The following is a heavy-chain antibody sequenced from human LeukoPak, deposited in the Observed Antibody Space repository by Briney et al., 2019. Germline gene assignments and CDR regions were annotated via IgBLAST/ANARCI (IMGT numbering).Heavy chain of an antibody. CDR2: INHSGST. J-gene: IGHJ4*02. D-gene: IGHD4-11*01. Sequence: SETLSLNCAVYGGSFSGYYWSWIRQPPGKGLEWIGEINHSGSTNYNPSLKSRVTISVDTSKNQFSLKLSSVTAADTAVYYCARGVSNYEGNATYFAYWGQGTLVTVSS. CDR3: ARGVSNYEGNATYFAY. V-gene: IGHV4-34*01. CDR1: GGSFSGYY.